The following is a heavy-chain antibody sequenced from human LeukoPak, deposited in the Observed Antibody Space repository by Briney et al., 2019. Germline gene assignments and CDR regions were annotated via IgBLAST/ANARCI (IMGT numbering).Heavy chain of an antibody. CDR3: AKGRQGRSGGSCYNWFDP. D-gene: IGHD2-15*01. V-gene: IGHV3-9*03. CDR1: GFTFDDYA. J-gene: IGHJ5*02. Sequence: PGGSLRLSCAASGFTFDDYAMHWVRRAPGKGLEWVSGISWNSGSIGYADSVKGRFTISRDNAKNSLYLQMNSLRAEDMALYYCAKGRQGRSGGSCYNWFDPWGQGTLVTVSS. CDR2: ISWNSGSI.